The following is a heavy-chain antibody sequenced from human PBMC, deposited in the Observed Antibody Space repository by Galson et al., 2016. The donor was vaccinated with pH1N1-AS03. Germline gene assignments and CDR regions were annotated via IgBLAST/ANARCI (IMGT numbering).Heavy chain of an antibody. V-gene: IGHV3-30*01. CDR3: ARGFPYYDILTGALDY. CDR1: GFTFSSYA. CDR2: ISYDGSNK. D-gene: IGHD3-9*01. Sequence: SLRLSCAASGFTFSSYAMHWVRQAPGKGLEWVAVISYDGSNKYYVDSVKGRFTISRDNSKNTLYLQMNSLRAEDTAVYSCARGFPYYDILTGALDYWGQGTLVTVSS. J-gene: IGHJ4*02.